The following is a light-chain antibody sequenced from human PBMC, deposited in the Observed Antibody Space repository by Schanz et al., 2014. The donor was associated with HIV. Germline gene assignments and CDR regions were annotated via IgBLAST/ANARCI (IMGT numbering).Light chain of an antibody. CDR3: LQYNDYAYS. J-gene: IGKJ2*03. CDR2: GAS. Sequence: EIVLTQSPGTLSLSPGERATLSCRASQSVSSNSLAWYHQKPGRAPRLLIYGASSGAPGIPDRFSGSGSGTEFTLTISSLQPDDFATYYCLQYNDYAYSFGQGTKLEIK. V-gene: IGKV3-20*01. CDR1: QSVSSNS.